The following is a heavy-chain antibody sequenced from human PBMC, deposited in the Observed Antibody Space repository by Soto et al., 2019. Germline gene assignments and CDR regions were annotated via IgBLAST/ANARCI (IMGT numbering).Heavy chain of an antibody. J-gene: IGHJ6*02. CDR1: GGSISSYY. D-gene: IGHD3-10*01. Sequence: SETLSLTCTVSGGSISSYYWSWIRQPAGKGLELIGRIYGSGSASYNPSLKSRVTMLLDTSKNQFSLKLSSVTAADTALYYCARDYFGSASSDWGQGTTVTVSS. CDR3: ARDYFGSASSD. CDR2: IYGSGSA. V-gene: IGHV4-4*07.